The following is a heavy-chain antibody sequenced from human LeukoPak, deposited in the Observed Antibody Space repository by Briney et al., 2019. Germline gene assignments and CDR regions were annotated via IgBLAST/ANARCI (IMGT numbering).Heavy chain of an antibody. CDR1: GFTFSSYW. D-gene: IGHD1-26*01. CDR2: ISSSSSTI. Sequence: PGGSQRLSCAASGFTFSSYWMSWVRQAPGKGLEWVSYISSSSSTIYYADSVKGRFTISRDNAKNSLYLQMNSLRAEDTAVYYCARDGWELDAFAIWGQGTMVTVSS. CDR3: ARDGWELDAFAI. J-gene: IGHJ3*02. V-gene: IGHV3-48*01.